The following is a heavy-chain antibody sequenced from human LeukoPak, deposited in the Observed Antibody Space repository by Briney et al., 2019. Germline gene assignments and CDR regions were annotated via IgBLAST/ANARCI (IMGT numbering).Heavy chain of an antibody. J-gene: IGHJ4*02. Sequence: GGSLRLSCAASGFTFSSYAMHWVRQAPGKGLEGVAVISYDGSNKYYADSVKGRFTISRDNSKNTLYLQMNSLRAEDAAVYYCARLQLWSYHFAYWGQGTLVTVSS. V-gene: IGHV3-30-3*01. CDR1: GFTFSSYA. CDR2: ISYDGSNK. CDR3: ARLQLWSYHFAY. D-gene: IGHD5-18*01.